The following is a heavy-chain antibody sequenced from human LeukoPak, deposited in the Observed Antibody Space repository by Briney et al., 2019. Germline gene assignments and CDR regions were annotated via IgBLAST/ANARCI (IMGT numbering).Heavy chain of an antibody. CDR1: GGSFSGYY. V-gene: IGHV4-34*01. J-gene: IGHJ4*02. CDR2: IHDSGGT. Sequence: PSETLSLTCAVYGGSFSGYYWSWIRQPPGKGLEWIGEIHDSGGTNYNPSLTSRVTMSVDTSKNQFSLKLSSVTAADTAVYYCARDPNGDYDWGQGTLVTVSS. D-gene: IGHD4-17*01. CDR3: ARDPNGDYD.